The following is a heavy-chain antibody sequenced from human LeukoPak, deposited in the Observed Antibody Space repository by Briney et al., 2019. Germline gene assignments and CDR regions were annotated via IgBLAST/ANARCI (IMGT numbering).Heavy chain of an antibody. CDR2: INHSRST. V-gene: IGHV4-34*01. D-gene: IGHD2-15*01. CDR3: ARGKGYCSGGSCHNWLDP. CDR1: GGSFSGYY. Sequence: PSETLSLTCAVYGGSFSGYYWSWIRQPPGKGLEWIGEINHSRSTNNNPSLKSRVTISVDTSKNQFALKLSSVTAADTAVYYCARGKGYCSGGSCHNWLDPWGQGTLVTVSS. J-gene: IGHJ5*02.